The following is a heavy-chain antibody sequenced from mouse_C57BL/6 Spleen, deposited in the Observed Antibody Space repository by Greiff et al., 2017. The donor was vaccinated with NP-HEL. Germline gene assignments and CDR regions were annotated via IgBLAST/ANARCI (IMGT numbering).Heavy chain of an antibody. Sequence: DVKLQESGPELVKPGASVKISCKASGYSFTGYYMNWVKQSPEKSLEWIGEINPSTGGTTYNQKFKAKATLTVDKSSSTAYMQLKSLTSEDSAVYYCARWTGDYFDYWGQGTTLTVSS. CDR2: INPSTGGT. CDR3: ARWTGDYFDY. J-gene: IGHJ2*01. CDR1: GYSFTGYY. D-gene: IGHD4-1*01. V-gene: IGHV1-42*01.